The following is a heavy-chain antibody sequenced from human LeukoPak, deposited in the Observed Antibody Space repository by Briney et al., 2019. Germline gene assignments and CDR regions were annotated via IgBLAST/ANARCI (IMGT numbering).Heavy chain of an antibody. CDR1: GFTFSSYA. D-gene: IGHD2-21*02. CDR2: ISGSGGST. J-gene: IGHJ3*02. CDR3: ASTYCGGDCGAFDI. V-gene: IGHV3-23*01. Sequence: GGSLRLSCEASGFTFSSYAMTWVRQAPGKGLQWVSAISGSGGSTYYADSVKGRFTISRGNSKNTLYLQMNSLRAEDTALYYCASTYCGGDCGAFDIWGQGTMVTVSS.